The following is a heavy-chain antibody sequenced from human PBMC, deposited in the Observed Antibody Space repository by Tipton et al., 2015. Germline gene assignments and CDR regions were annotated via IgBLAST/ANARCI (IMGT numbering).Heavy chain of an antibody. D-gene: IGHD6-6*01. CDR1: SGSIISSSYS. J-gene: IGHJ4*02. CDR2: IHYGGNT. Sequence: TLSLTCTVSSGSIISSSYSWGWIRQPPGMGLEWIASIHYGGNTHYNPSLMSRVTISVDTSKNQFSLKLRSVTAADTAVYYCAREAYSSSGLIFDYWGQGTLVTVSS. CDR3: AREAYSSSGLIFDY. V-gene: IGHV4-39*07.